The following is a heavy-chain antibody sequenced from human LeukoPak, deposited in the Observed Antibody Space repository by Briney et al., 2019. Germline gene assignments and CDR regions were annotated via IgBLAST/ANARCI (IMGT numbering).Heavy chain of an antibody. D-gene: IGHD6-13*01. CDR3: ARQGPPRIAAAGSDY. Sequence: SETLSLTCTVSGGSISSYYWSWIRQPPGKGLEWIGYIYYSGSTNYNPSLKSRVTISVDTSKNQFSLKLSSVTAADTAVYYCARQGPPRIAAAGSDYWGQGTLVTVSS. CDR1: GGSISSYY. V-gene: IGHV4-59*08. CDR2: IYYSGST. J-gene: IGHJ4*02.